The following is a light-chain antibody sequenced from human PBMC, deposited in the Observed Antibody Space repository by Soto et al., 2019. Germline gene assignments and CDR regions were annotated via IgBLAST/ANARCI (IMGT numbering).Light chain of an antibody. J-gene: IGKJ4*01. CDR1: QSLLHSSGSNL. CDR3: MQVLQAPLS. V-gene: IGKV2-28*01. Sequence: EIVMTQSPLSLPVTPGEPASISCRSSQSLLHSSGSNLLDWYLQKPGQSPQLLIYLGSNRASGVPDRFSGSGSGTDFTLKISRVEADDVGVYYCMQVLQAPLSFGGGTRVEIK. CDR2: LGS.